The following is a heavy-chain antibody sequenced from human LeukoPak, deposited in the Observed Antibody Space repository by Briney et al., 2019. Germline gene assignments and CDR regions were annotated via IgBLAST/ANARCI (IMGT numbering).Heavy chain of an antibody. Sequence: SETLSLTCTVSGGSISSYYWSWSRQPPGKGLEWIGYIYYSGSTNYNPSLKSRVPISVDTSKNQFSLKLSSVTAADTAVYYCASRGFGESLFDYWGQGTLVTVSS. CDR2: IYYSGST. CDR3: ASRGFGESLFDY. CDR1: GGSISSYY. V-gene: IGHV4-59*01. D-gene: IGHD3-10*01. J-gene: IGHJ4*02.